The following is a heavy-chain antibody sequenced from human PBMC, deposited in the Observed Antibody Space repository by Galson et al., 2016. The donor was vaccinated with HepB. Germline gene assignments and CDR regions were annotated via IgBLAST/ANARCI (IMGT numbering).Heavy chain of an antibody. J-gene: IGHJ6*02. V-gene: IGHV3-23*01. CDR3: AKDRGYYAMDV. CDR2: IGGGGGNT. D-gene: IGHD3-10*01. Sequence: SLRLSCAASGFTFSHYAMAWVRQAPGKGLEWVSTIGGGGGNTHYADSVKGRFTISRDKSKKTLFLEMNSLRPGDTAVYHCAKDRGYYAMDVWGQGTTVTVSS. CDR1: GFTFSHYA.